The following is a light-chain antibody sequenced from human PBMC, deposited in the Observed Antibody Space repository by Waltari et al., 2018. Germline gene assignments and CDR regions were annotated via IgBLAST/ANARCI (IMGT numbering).Light chain of an antibody. J-gene: IGKJ2*01. CDR3: QQRSNWPRT. CDR1: QNIGSF. Sequence: EIVLTQSPATLSLSPGERAPLSCRASQNIGSFLAWYQQKPGQPPRVRIYDASTRAPGIPARCSGSGSGADFALTISSLEADDFAVYCCQQRSNWPRTFGQGTKLEIK. V-gene: IGKV3-11*01. CDR2: DAS.